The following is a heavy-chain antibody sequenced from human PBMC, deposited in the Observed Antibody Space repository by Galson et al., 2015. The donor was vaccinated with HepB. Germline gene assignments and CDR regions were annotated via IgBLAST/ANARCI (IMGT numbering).Heavy chain of an antibody. Sequence: SVKVSCKASGGTFSSYAISWVRQAPGQGLEWMGRIIPILGIANYAQKFQGRVTVTADKSTSTAYMELSSLRSEDTAVYYCARDQGATDAFDIWGQGTMVTVSS. CDR2: IIPILGIA. D-gene: IGHD1-26*01. V-gene: IGHV1-69*04. CDR3: ARDQGATDAFDI. J-gene: IGHJ3*02. CDR1: GGTFSSYA.